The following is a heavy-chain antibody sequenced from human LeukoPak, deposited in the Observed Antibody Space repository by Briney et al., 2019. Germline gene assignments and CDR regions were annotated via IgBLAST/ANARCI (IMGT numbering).Heavy chain of an antibody. CDR3: AKAQSPHIVVVTPTGYSFDY. V-gene: IGHV3-64*04. CDR1: GFTFKSYA. D-gene: IGHD2-21*02. CDR2: INTNGANT. Sequence: GGSLRLSCSASGFTFKSYAMHWVRQAPGKGLEYVSSINTNGANTYYADSVKGRFTISRDNSKNTLSLQMNSLRAEDTAVYYCAKAQSPHIVVVTPTGYSFDYWGQGTLVTVSS. J-gene: IGHJ4*02.